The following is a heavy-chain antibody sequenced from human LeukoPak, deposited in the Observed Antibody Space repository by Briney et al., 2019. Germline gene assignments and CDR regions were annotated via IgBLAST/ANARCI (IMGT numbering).Heavy chain of an antibody. CDR2: IYCSGST. CDR1: GGSISSYY. CDR3: AGGRVATIDY. V-gene: IGHV4-59*01. J-gene: IGHJ4*02. Sequence: SETLSLTCTVSGGSISSYYWSWIRQPPGKGLEWIGYIYCSGSTNYNPSLKSRVTISVDTSKNQFSLKLSSVTAADTAVYYCAGGRVATIDYWGQGTLVTVSS. D-gene: IGHD5-12*01.